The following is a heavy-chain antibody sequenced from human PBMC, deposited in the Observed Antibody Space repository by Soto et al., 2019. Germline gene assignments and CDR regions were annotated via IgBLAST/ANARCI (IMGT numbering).Heavy chain of an antibody. CDR1: GFTFSSYG. J-gene: IGHJ6*02. V-gene: IGHV3-33*01. Sequence: QVQVVESGGGVVQPGRSLRLSCAASGFTFSSYGMHWVRQAPGKGLEWVAVIWSDGSNKYYADSLKGRFIVSRDNSKNTLYLQMNSLRAEDTAVYYCARESCRGGSCYSPYDYYYGIDVWGQGTTVIVS. CDR3: ARESCRGGSCYSPYDYYYGIDV. D-gene: IGHD2-15*01. CDR2: IWSDGSNK.